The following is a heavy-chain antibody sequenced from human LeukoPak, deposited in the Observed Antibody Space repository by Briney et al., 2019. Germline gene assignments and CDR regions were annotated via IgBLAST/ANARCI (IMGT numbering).Heavy chain of an antibody. Sequence: SETLSLTCAVYGGSFSGYYWSWIRQPPGKGLEWIGEINHSGSTNYNPSLKSRVTLSVDTSKNQFSLKLSSVTAADTAVYYCAREGGDTYYYDSSGYDALDYWGQGTLVTVSS. CDR3: AREGGDTYYYDSSGYDALDY. CDR2: INHSGST. D-gene: IGHD3-22*01. V-gene: IGHV4-34*01. J-gene: IGHJ4*02. CDR1: GGSFSGYY.